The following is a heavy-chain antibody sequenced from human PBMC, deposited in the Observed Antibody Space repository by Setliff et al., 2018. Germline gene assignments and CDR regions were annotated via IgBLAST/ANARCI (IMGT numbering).Heavy chain of an antibody. CDR1: GSSIISDYY. Sequence: SEILSLTCAVSGSSIISDYYWVWLRQPPGRGLVWIGSIFQSGNTYYNPSLKSRVTMAVDTSKNQFSLKVNSVTAADTALYYCATLLANYGSGMDVWGQGTTVTVSS. V-gene: IGHV4-38-2*01. CDR2: IFQSGNT. J-gene: IGHJ6*02. D-gene: IGHD3-10*01. CDR3: ATLLANYGSGMDV.